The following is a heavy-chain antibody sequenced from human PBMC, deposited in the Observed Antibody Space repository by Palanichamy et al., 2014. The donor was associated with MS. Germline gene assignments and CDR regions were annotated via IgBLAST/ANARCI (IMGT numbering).Heavy chain of an antibody. Sequence: QVQLQESGPGLVKPSETLSLTCTVFGGSVSSGSYYWSWIRQPPGKGLEWIGYIYYSGSTNYNPSLKSRVTISVDTSKNQFSLKLSSVTAADTAVYYCARDRNDFWSGYFFDYWGQGTLVTVSS. CDR2: IYYSGST. D-gene: IGHD3-3*01. V-gene: IGHV4-61*01. CDR3: ARDRNDFWSGYFFDY. CDR1: GGSVSSGSYY. J-gene: IGHJ4*02.